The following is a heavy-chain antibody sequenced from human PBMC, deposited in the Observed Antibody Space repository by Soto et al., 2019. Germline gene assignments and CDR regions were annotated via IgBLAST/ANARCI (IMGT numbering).Heavy chain of an antibody. J-gene: IGHJ4*02. CDR1: GYTFTGYY. Sequence: ASVKVSCKASGYTFTGYYMHWVRQAPGQGLEWMGWINPNSGGTNYAQKFQGRVTMTRDTSISTAYMELSRLRSDDTAVYYCARQGGEYNTMSDYWGQGTLVTVSS. CDR2: INPNSGGT. V-gene: IGHV1-2*02. CDR3: ARQGGEYNTMSDY. D-gene: IGHD3-10*01.